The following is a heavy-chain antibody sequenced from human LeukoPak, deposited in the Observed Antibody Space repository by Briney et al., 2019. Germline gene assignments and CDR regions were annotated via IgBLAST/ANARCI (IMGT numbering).Heavy chain of an antibody. Sequence: GGSLRLSCAASGFTVGSNYMSWVRQAPGKGLEWVSVIYSGGSTYYADSVKGRFTISRDNSKNTLYLQMNSLRAEDTAVYYCATPSRTEDGDYGVCWGQGTLVTVSS. CDR2: IYSGGST. D-gene: IGHD4-17*01. V-gene: IGHV3-66*01. CDR3: ATPSRTEDGDYGVC. CDR1: GFTVGSNY. J-gene: IGHJ4*02.